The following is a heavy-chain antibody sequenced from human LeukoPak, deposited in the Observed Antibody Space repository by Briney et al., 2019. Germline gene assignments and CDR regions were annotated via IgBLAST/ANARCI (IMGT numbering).Heavy chain of an antibody. CDR3: AELGITMIGGV. Sequence: GGSLRLSCAASGFIFSSYWMHWVRHAPGKGLAWVSRINTDGSSTCYADSVKGRFTISRDNAKNSLYLQMNSLRAEDTAVYYCAELGITMIGGVWGKGTTVTISS. CDR1: GFIFSSYW. V-gene: IGHV3-74*01. D-gene: IGHD3-10*02. J-gene: IGHJ6*04. CDR2: INTDGSST.